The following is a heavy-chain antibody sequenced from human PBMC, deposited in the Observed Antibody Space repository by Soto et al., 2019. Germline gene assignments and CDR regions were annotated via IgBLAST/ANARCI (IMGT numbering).Heavy chain of an antibody. CDR1: GGSISSYY. J-gene: IGHJ5*02. D-gene: IGHD6-13*01. CDR2: IYYSGST. Sequence: SETLSLTCTVSGGSISSYYWSWIRQPPGKGLEWIGYIYYSGSTNYNPSLKSRVTISVDTSKNQFSLKLSSVTAADTAVYYCARATGYSSSWRPRFDPWGQRTLVTVSS. V-gene: IGHV4-59*01. CDR3: ARATGYSSSWRPRFDP.